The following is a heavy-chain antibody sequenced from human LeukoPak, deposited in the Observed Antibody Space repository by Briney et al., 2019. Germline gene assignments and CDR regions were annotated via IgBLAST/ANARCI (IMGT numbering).Heavy chain of an antibody. CDR3: AKRGPDNYYAMDV. J-gene: IGHJ6*02. Sequence: GGSLRLSCAASGFIFSNYAMSWVRQAPGKGLEWVSSISGSGGNTYYADSVEGRFTISRDNSKNTLYLQMNSLRAEDTAVYYCAKRGPDNYYAMDVWGQGTTVTVSS. CDR2: ISGSGGNT. D-gene: IGHD1-14*01. CDR1: GFIFSNYA. V-gene: IGHV3-23*01.